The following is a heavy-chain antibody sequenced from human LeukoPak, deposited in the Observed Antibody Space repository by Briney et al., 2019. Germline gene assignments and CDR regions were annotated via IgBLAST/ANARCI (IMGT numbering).Heavy chain of an antibody. V-gene: IGHV4-59*08. CDR1: GGSISSSY. CDR3: AAGGDYERFDY. J-gene: IGHJ4*02. CDR2: IYYSGST. Sequence: PSETLSLTCTVSGGSISSSYWSWPRQPPGKGLEWIGHIYYSGSTSYNPSLQSRVTISVDTSKNQLSLKLSSVTAADTAVYYCAAGGDYERFDYWGQGTLVTVSS. D-gene: IGHD4-17*01.